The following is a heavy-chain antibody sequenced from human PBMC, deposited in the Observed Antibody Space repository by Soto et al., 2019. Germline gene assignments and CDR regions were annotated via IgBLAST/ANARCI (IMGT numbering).Heavy chain of an antibody. V-gene: IGHV3-48*01. CDR2: ISTTGSTI. Sequence: VGSLRLSCAASGFTFSTYSMNWVRQAPGKGLEWVSYISTTGSTIYYADSVKGRFTISRDNAKNSLYLQMTSLRAEDTAVYYCARYKGYCSGGSCYYYYYMDVWGKGTTVTVSS. CDR1: GFTFSTYS. CDR3: ARYKGYCSGGSCYYYYYMDV. D-gene: IGHD2-15*01. J-gene: IGHJ6*03.